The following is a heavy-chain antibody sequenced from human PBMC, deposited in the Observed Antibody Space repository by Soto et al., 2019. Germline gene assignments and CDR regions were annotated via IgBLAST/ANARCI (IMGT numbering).Heavy chain of an antibody. J-gene: IGHJ6*02. CDR1: GGSINSTFYY. CDR2: FYYGGRI. Sequence: SETLSLTCTVSGGSINSTFYYWGWIRQPPGKGLEWIGSFYYGGRIYYNPSLRSRVTISVDTSKNQFSLKLSSVTAADTAVYYCARYKSNYYYGMDVWGQGTTVTVSS. CDR3: ARYKSNYYYGMDV. D-gene: IGHD1-20*01. V-gene: IGHV4-39*01.